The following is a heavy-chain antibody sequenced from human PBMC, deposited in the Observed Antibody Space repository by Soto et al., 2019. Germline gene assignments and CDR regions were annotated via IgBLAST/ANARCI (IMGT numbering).Heavy chain of an antibody. J-gene: IGHJ4*02. Sequence: GSLRLSCAVSGFTFSSHAMSWVRQAPGKGLECVSSITGSGDSTYYADSVKGRFTISRDKSKSTLYLQMNSLRAEDTAVYYCAKDRQFSGRLSAQTFDYSGQATQVTVSS. CDR2: ITGSGDST. D-gene: IGHD6-19*01. CDR1: GFTFSSHA. V-gene: IGHV3-23*01. CDR3: AKDRQFSGRLSAQTFDY.